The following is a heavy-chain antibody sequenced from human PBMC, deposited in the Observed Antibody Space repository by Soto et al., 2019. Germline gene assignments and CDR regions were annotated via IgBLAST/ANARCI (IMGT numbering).Heavy chain of an antibody. D-gene: IGHD6-13*01. CDR1: GGSIINNYW. V-gene: IGHV4-38-2*01. J-gene: IGHJ4*02. CDR2: IYHSGTT. Sequence: SETLSLTCDVSGGSIINNYWWAWIRQSPGKGLVWIGSIYHSGTTYYNPSLESRATISVDTSKNQLSLKLSSVTTADTAVYFCAAGEASSRNLAPYYLDFWGQGTLVAVSS. CDR3: AAGEASSRNLAPYYLDF.